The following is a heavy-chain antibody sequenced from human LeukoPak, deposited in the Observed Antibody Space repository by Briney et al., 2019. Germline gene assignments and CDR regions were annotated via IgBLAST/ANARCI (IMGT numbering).Heavy chain of an antibody. J-gene: IGHJ4*02. Sequence: PGGSLRLSCAASDLTVSSNYMSWVRQAPGKGLQCVSLIYSGDSTYYADSVKGRFTISRDKSKNTLSLQTNSLRAEDTAVYYCARLTVTTTSDYFDYWGQGTLVTVSP. CDR2: IYSGDST. CDR1: DLTVSSNY. CDR3: ARLTVTTTSDYFDY. D-gene: IGHD4-17*01. V-gene: IGHV3-53*01.